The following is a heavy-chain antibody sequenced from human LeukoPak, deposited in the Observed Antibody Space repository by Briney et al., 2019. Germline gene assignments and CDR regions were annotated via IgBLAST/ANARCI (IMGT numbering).Heavy chain of an antibody. J-gene: IGHJ4*02. CDR1: GFTFSSYW. CDR3: ASSPPYSSGWRPFDY. Sequence: GGSLRLSCAASGFTFSSYWMSWVRQAPGKGLEWVANIKQDGSGKYYVDSVKGRFTISRDNAKNSLYLQMNSLRAEDTAVYYCASSPPYSSGWRPFDYWGQGTLVTVSS. V-gene: IGHV3-7*01. CDR2: IKQDGSGK. D-gene: IGHD6-19*01.